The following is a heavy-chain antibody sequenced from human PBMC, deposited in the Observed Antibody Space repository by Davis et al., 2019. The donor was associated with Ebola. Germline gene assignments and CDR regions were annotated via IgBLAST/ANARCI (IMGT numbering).Heavy chain of an antibody. CDR1: GGSISSGDYY. CDR3: ARVGFLKSDYGMDL. J-gene: IGHJ6*02. V-gene: IGHV4-30-4*01. D-gene: IGHD3-3*01. Sequence: PSEALSLTCTVTGGSISSGDYYWSWIRQPPGKGLAWIGYIYYSGTTYYNPSLKSRVTISVDTSKNQFSLKLSSVTAADTAVYYCARVGFLKSDYGMDLWGQGTTVTVSS. CDR2: IYYSGTT.